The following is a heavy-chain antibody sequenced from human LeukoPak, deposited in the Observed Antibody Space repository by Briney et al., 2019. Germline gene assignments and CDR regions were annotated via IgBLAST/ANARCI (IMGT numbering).Heavy chain of an antibody. CDR3: ARGGSQRGFDI. CDR1: GFTFSSYS. CDR2: ISSSSSTI. V-gene: IGHV3-48*01. Sequence: GGSLRLSCAASGFTFSSYSMNWVRQAPGKGLEWVSYISSSSSTIYYADSVKGRFTISRDNAKNSLYLQMNSLRAEDTAVYYCARGGSQRGFDIWGQGTMVTVSS. D-gene: IGHD3-10*01. J-gene: IGHJ3*02.